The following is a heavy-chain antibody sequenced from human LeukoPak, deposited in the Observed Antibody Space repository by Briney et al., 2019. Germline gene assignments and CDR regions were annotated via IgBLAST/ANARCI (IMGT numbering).Heavy chain of an antibody. CDR3: ARGPLTTVTTYYYYYGMDV. CDR1: GGSISSGGYS. Sequence: TTSETLSLTCAVSGGSISSGGYSWSWIRQPPGKGLEWIGYIYHSGSTYYNPSLKSRVTISVDRSKNQFSLKLSSVTAADTAVYYCARGPLTTVTTYYYYYGMDVWGQGTTVTVSS. V-gene: IGHV4-30-2*01. CDR2: IYHSGST. D-gene: IGHD4-17*01. J-gene: IGHJ6*02.